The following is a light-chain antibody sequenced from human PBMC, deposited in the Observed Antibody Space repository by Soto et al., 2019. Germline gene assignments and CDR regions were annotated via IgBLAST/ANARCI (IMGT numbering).Light chain of an antibody. V-gene: IGKV3-20*01. CDR2: GAS. CDR1: QSVSSY. CDR3: QHYSSPPRT. J-gene: IGKJ1*01. Sequence: EIVLTQSPGSLSLSPGERVTLSCRASQSVSSYLAWYQQKPGQAPRLLIYGASSRATGFPDRFSGSGSWTDFSLTISRLEPEDSAVYYCQHYSSPPRTFGQGTKVEIK.